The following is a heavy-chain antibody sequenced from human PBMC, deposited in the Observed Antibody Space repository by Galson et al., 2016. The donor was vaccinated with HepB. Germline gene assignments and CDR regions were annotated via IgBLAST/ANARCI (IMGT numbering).Heavy chain of an antibody. Sequence: TYAMHWVRQAPGKGLEWVAVISYDGNKEYYAASVNGRFTIARDNSENTLYLQMHSLRAEDTAVYYCARDEDDPSYTIDFWGQGTLVSVSS. V-gene: IGHV3-30-3*01. CDR1: TYA. J-gene: IGHJ4*02. CDR2: ISYDGNKE. CDR3: ARDEDDPSYTIDF. D-gene: IGHD3-10*01.